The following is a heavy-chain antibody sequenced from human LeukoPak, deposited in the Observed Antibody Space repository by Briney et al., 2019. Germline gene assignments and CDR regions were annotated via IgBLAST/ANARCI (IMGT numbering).Heavy chain of an antibody. CDR2: IYYSGST. D-gene: IGHD6-13*01. CDR3: ARGVRGSTAAGTFDY. J-gene: IGHJ4*02. CDR1: GGSISSYY. V-gene: IGHV4-59*01. Sequence: SETLSLTCTVSGGSISSYYWSWIRQPPGNGLEWIGYIYYSGSTNYNPSLKSRVTISVDTSKNQFSLKLSSVTAADTAVYYCARGVRGSTAAGTFDYWGQGALVTVSS.